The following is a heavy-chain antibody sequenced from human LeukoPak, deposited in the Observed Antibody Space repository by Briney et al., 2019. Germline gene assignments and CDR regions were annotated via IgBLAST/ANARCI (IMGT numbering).Heavy chain of an antibody. J-gene: IGHJ3*02. CDR2: IYYSGIT. Sequence: SETLSLTCTVSGGSISSYYWSWIRQPPGKGLERIGYIYYSGITDYNPSLKNRVTISVDTSKNQFSLKLSSVTAADTAVYYCARHVFAARDAFDIWGQGTMVTVSS. V-gene: IGHV4-59*08. CDR3: ARHVFAARDAFDI. CDR1: GGSISSYY. D-gene: IGHD6-6*01.